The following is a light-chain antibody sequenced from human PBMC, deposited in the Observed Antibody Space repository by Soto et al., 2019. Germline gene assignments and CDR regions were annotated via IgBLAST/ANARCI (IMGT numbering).Light chain of an antibody. CDR1: TSDVGGYSF. J-gene: IGLJ1*01. V-gene: IGLV2-14*03. CDR2: EVS. Sequence: QPSLAQPASWSGSPGQTITIPCTGSTSDVGGYSFVSWYRQYPGQAPKLIIYEVSNRPSGLSNRFSGSKSANTASLTIAGLQTEDEADYYCASYTSSRATWIFGTGTKVNVL. CDR3: ASYTSSRATWI.